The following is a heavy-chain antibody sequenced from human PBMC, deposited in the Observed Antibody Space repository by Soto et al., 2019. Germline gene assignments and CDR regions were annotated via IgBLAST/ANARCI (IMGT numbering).Heavy chain of an antibody. CDR3: ERRAIAHGGRGWFDP. CDR1: GGSISSSSYY. V-gene: IGHV4-39*01. Sequence: QLQLQESGPGLVKPSETLSLTCTVSGGSISSSSYYWGWIRQPPGKGLEWIGSIYYSGSTYYNPSPTSRVTISVDTSKNQFSLKLSSVTAADTAVYYCERRAIAHGGRGWFDPWGQGTLVTVSS. J-gene: IGHJ5*02. CDR2: IYYSGST. D-gene: IGHD1-26*01.